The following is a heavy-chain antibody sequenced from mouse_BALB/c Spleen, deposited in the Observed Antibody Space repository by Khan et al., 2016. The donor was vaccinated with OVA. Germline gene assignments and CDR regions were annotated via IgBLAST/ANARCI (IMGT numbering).Heavy chain of an antibody. D-gene: IGHD3-3*01. CDR3: ARDAGRY. Sequence: VQLQQSGPELVKPGASVKISCKTSGYTFPESTVHGVKKSLGRGLDWMGVINPKNVEMAYNQKFRGKATLTVDKSSSTAYMEFRSLTSEDSAVYYCARDAGRYWGQGTSVTVAS. J-gene: IGHJ4*01. V-gene: IGHV1-18*01. CDR2: INPKNVEM. CDR1: GYTFPEST.